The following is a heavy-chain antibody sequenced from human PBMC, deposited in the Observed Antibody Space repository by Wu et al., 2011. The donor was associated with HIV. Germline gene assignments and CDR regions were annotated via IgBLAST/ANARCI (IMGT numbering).Heavy chain of an antibody. J-gene: IGHJ1*01. Sequence: QIQLVQSGGEMKRPGASVKVSCKTSGYLFTTYGISWVRQAPGQGLEWLGWISAYNGNTNYAQNLQGRVTMTTDTSTSTAYMELRSLRSDDTAVYYCALHQGSKYFQFWGQDTLVSVSS. CDR3: ALHQGSKYFQF. D-gene: IGHD4-11*01. V-gene: IGHV1-18*01. CDR2: ISAYNGNT. CDR1: GYLFTTYG.